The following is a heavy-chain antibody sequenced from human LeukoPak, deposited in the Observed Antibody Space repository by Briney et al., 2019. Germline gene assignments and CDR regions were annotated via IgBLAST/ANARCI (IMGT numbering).Heavy chain of an antibody. CDR2: ISDIGSI. CDR1: GGSISSYY. D-gene: IGHD2-8*02. CDR3: AGHHPHNTVDF. J-gene: IGHJ4*02. V-gene: IGHV4-59*08. Sequence: SETLSLTCTVSGGSISSYYWSWIRQPPGKGLEWIAYISDIGSINYNPPLKSRVTISLDTSKNQFSLKLSSVTAADTAVYYCAGHHPHNTVDFWGQGTLVTVSS.